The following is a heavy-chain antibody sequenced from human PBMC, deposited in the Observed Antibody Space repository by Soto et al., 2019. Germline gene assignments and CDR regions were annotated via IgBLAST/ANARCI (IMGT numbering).Heavy chain of an antibody. D-gene: IGHD3-3*01. CDR2: IKSKTDGGTT. Sequence: GGSLRLSCAASGFTFSNAWMNWVRQAPGKGLEWVGRIKSKTDGGTTDYAAPVKGRFTISRDDSKNTLYLQMNSLKTEDTAVYYCLVFDFWSGYPSRNDAFDIWGQGTMVT. CDR1: GFTFSNAW. J-gene: IGHJ3*02. CDR3: LVFDFWSGYPSRNDAFDI. V-gene: IGHV3-15*07.